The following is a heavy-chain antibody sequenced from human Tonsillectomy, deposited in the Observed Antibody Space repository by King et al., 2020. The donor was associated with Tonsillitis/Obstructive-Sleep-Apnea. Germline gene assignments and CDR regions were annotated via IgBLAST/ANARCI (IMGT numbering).Heavy chain of an antibody. CDR1: GFTFSNAW. D-gene: IGHD3-22*01. Sequence: QLVQSGGGLVKPGGSLRLSWAASGFTFSNAWMGWVRQALGKGLEWVGRIKSNTDGGTTDYIAPVKGRFTISRDDSENTLYLQMNSLKTEDTAVYFCATYRYHYDTSGVDYWGQGTLVTVSS. CDR2: IKSNTDGGTT. J-gene: IGHJ4*02. V-gene: IGHV3-15*01. CDR3: ATYRYHYDTSGVDY.